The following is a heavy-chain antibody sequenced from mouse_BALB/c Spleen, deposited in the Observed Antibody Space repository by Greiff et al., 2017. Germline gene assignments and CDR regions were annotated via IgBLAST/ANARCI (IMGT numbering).Heavy chain of an antibody. CDR2: ISYSGST. Sequence: EVQGVESGPGLVKPSQSLSLTCTVTGYSITSDYAWNWIRQFPGNKLEWMGYISYSGSTSYNPSLKSRISITRDTSKNQFFLQLNSVTTEDTATYYCARGLRLDYWGQGTTLTVSS. J-gene: IGHJ2*01. CDR3: ARGLRLDY. V-gene: IGHV3-2*02. D-gene: IGHD2-4*01. CDR1: GYSITSDYA.